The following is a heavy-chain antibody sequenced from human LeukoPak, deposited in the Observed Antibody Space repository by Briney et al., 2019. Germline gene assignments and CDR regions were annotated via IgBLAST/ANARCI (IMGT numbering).Heavy chain of an antibody. Sequence: GASVKVSCKASGYSFTSYDINWVRQATGQGLEWMGWMNPNSGNTGYAQKSQGRATMTRDTSISTAYMELSSLTSEDTAVYYCAKTSGYSSGPNWFDPWGQGTLVTISP. CDR1: GYSFTSYD. D-gene: IGHD6-19*01. CDR2: MNPNSGNT. V-gene: IGHV1-8*01. J-gene: IGHJ5*02. CDR3: AKTSGYSSGPNWFDP.